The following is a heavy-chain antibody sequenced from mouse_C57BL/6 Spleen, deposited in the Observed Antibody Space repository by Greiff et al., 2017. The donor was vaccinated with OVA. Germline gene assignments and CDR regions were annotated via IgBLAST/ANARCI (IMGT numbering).Heavy chain of an antibody. Sequence: EVNVVESGGGLVKPGGSLKLSCAASGFTFSSYAMSWVRQTPEKRLEWVATISDGGSYTYYPDNVKGRFTISRDNAKNNLYLQMSHLKSEDTAMYYCARHSGAMDYWGQGTSVTVSS. CDR2: ISDGGSYT. CDR1: GFTFSSYA. J-gene: IGHJ4*01. CDR3: ARHSGAMDY. V-gene: IGHV5-4*03. D-gene: IGHD3-1*01.